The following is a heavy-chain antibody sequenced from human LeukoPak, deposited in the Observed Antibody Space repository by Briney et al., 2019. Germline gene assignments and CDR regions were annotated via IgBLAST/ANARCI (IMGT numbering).Heavy chain of an antibody. V-gene: IGHV4-59*01. CDR3: ARDLPYCGGDCYSGYDAFDI. CDR1: GGSISSYY. Sequence: SETLPLTCTVSGGSISSYYWSWIRQPPGKGLEWIGYIYYSGSTNYNPSLKSRATISVDTSKNQFSLKLSSVTAADTAVYYCARDLPYCGGDCYSGYDAFDIWGQGTMVTVSS. CDR2: IYYSGST. J-gene: IGHJ3*02. D-gene: IGHD2-21*01.